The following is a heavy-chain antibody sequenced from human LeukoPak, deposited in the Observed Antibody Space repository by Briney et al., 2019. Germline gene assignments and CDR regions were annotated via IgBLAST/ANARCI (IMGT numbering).Heavy chain of an antibody. V-gene: IGHV1-69*13. D-gene: IGHD2-2*01. Sequence: GASVKVSCKASGGTFSSYAISWVRQAPGQGLEWMGGIIPIFGTANYAQKFQGRVTITADESTSTAYMELSSLRSEDTAVYYCAREHPAPYCSSTSCYRRGNNYYYYYYMDVWGKGTTVTVSS. CDR3: AREHPAPYCSSTSCYRRGNNYYYYYYMDV. CDR2: IIPIFGTA. CDR1: GGTFSSYA. J-gene: IGHJ6*03.